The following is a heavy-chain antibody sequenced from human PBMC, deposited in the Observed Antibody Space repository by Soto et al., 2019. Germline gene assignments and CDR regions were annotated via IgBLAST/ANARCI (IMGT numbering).Heavy chain of an antibody. D-gene: IGHD3-10*01. CDR3: SRPLPPVVSFFFSYYY. J-gene: IGHJ4*01. V-gene: IGHV5-51*01. CDR1: GYSFTNYW. Sequence: PGESLKISCQASGYSFTNYWIAWVRQVPGKGLEWMGIIYPDDSDTRYNKTFEGHVTISADKSISTAYLQWSSLKASDTAMYYYSRPLPPVVSFFFSYYYWGKGSPVTVSS. CDR2: IYPDDSDT.